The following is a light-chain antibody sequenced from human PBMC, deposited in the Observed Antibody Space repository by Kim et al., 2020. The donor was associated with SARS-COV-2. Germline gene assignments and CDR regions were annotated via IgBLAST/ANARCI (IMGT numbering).Light chain of an antibody. CDR2: DVS. J-gene: IGLJ3*02. Sequence: ITISCTGTTSDIGDYNYVSWYQQHPGKAPKLMIYDVSKRPSGVSNRFSGSKSGNTASLTISGLQAEDEADYYCSSYSISSTWVFGGGTQLTVL. V-gene: IGLV2-14*03. CDR3: SSYSISSTWV. CDR1: TSDIGDYNY.